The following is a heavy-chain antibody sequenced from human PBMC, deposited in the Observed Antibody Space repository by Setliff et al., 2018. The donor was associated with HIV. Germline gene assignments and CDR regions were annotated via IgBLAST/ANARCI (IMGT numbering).Heavy chain of an antibody. CDR1: GYSIRDKYY. D-gene: IGHD2-15*01. CDR2: IYHSENP. Sequence: PSETLSLTCLVSGYSIRDKYYWAWVRQPPGKGLEWIGSIYHSENPYSNPSLKSRVTISVITSKNQFTLKLSSVTAADTAVYYCARSIVVVVAATPLGWFDSWGQGTLVTVSS. CDR3: ARSIVVVVAATPLGWFDS. V-gene: IGHV4-38-2*01. J-gene: IGHJ5*01.